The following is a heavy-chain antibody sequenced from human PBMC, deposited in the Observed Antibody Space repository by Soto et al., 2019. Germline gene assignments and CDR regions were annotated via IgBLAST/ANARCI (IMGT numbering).Heavy chain of an antibody. D-gene: IGHD6-13*01. CDR2: IYYSGST. CDR1: GGSISSGDYY. Sequence: QVQLQESGPGLVKPSQTLSLTCTVSGGSISSGDYYWSWIRQPPGKGLEWIGYIYYSGSTYYNPSLKSRVXTXAXSSKHQFSLKLTSVTAADTAVYYCASERPDGSRLAPWGQGTLVTVSS. V-gene: IGHV4-30-4*01. CDR3: ASERPDGSRLAP. J-gene: IGHJ5*02.